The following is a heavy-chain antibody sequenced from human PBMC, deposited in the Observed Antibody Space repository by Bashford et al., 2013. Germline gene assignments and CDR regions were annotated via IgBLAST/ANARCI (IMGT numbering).Heavy chain of an antibody. CDR3: ARDPDMTTVTTSDY. CDR1: EFIFSSYA. D-gene: IGHD4-17*01. J-gene: IGHJ4*03. CDR2: ISYSGSNK. Sequence: GSLRLSCAPSEFIFSSYAIHWVRQAPGKGLEWVAVISYSGSNKYYADSVKGRFTISRDNSKNTLYLQMNSLRAEDTAVYYCARDPDMTTVTTSDYVGPGTLVHRLL. V-gene: IGHV3-30*04.